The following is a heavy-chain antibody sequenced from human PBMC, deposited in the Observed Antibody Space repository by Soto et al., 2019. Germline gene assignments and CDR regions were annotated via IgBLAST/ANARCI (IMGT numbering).Heavy chain of an antibody. Sequence: SVKVSCKASGGTFSSYAISWVRQAPGQGLEWMGGIIPIFGTANYAQKFQGRVTITADESTSTAYMELSSLRSEDTAVYYCASYCCGGDSPVVFDYWGQGTLVTVSS. CDR1: GGTFSSYA. CDR3: ASYCCGGDSPVVFDY. J-gene: IGHJ4*02. D-gene: IGHD2-21*02. V-gene: IGHV1-69*13. CDR2: IIPIFGTA.